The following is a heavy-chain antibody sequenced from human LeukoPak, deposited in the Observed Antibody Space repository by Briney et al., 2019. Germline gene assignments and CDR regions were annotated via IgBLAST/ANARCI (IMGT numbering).Heavy chain of an antibody. CDR1: GFTFSDYG. CDR3: ARFVQAFDI. D-gene: IGHD2-21*01. Sequence: GGSLRLSCAASGFTFSDYGMHWVRQAPGKGLEWVAFIRNDGSYEYYPDSVKGRFTISRDNSRNALFLQMNSLRAEDTAVYYCARFVQAFDIWGQGTMVTVSS. V-gene: IGHV3-30*02. CDR2: IRNDGSYE. J-gene: IGHJ3*02.